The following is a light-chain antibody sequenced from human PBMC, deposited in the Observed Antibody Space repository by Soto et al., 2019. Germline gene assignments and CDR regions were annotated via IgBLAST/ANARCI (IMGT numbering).Light chain of an antibody. Sequence: EIVLTHSPGTLALSPCEAATLSSSASQTVNSDYLAWFQQRPGQAPRLLIFATSRRATDIPDRFSGSGSGTDFTLAIRRLEPEDFAVYYCHQFGYSPRTFGQGTKVDIK. CDR2: ATS. CDR3: HQFGYSPRT. CDR1: QTVNSDY. V-gene: IGKV3-20*01. J-gene: IGKJ1*01.